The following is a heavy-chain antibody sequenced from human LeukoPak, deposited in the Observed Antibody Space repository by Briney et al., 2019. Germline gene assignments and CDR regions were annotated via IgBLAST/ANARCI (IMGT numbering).Heavy chain of an antibody. CDR2: IYTSGST. Sequence: KPSQTLSLTCTVSGGSISSGSYYWSWIRQPAGKGLEWIGRIYTSGSTNYNPSLKSRVTISLDTSKNQFSLKLSSVTAADTAVYYCARATLGDWGSYRYSWGQGTLVTVSS. V-gene: IGHV4-61*02. J-gene: IGHJ4*02. CDR1: GGSISSGSYY. D-gene: IGHD3-16*02. CDR3: ARATLGDWGSYRYS.